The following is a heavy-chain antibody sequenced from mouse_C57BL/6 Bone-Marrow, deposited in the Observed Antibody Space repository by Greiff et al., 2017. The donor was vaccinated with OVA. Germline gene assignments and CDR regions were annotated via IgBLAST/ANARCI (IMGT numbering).Heavy chain of an antibody. V-gene: IGHV5-6*02. CDR3: ARRGGNYGFDY. Sequence: LVESGGDLVKPGGSLKLSCAASGFTFSSYGMSWVRQTPDKRLEWVATISSGGSYTYYPDSVKGRFTISRDNAKNTLYLQMSSLKSEDTAMYYCARRGGNYGFDYWGQGTTLTVSS. J-gene: IGHJ2*01. D-gene: IGHD2-1*01. CDR2: ISSGGSYT. CDR1: GFTFSSYG.